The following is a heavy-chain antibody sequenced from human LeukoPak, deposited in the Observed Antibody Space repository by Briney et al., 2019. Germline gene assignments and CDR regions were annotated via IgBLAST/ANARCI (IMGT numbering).Heavy chain of an antibody. Sequence: SETLSLTCTVSGGSISSYYWTCIRQPPGKGLEWIGDIYYSGSTNYNPSLKSRVTISVDTSKNQYSLKLSSVTAADTAVYYCAREDYDILTGYYIFDYWGQGTLVTVSS. CDR1: GGSISSYY. CDR2: IYYSGST. CDR3: AREDYDILTGYYIFDY. D-gene: IGHD3-9*01. J-gene: IGHJ4*02. V-gene: IGHV4-59*01.